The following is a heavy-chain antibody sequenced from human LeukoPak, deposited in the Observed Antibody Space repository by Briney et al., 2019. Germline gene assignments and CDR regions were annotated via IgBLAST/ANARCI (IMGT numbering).Heavy chain of an antibody. J-gene: IGHJ6*02. D-gene: IGHD3-10*01. CDR3: ARDGDPLYGMDV. CDR2: IYSDGST. CDR1: GFTFSNYG. V-gene: IGHV3-53*04. Sequence: PGGSLRLSCAASGFTFSNYGMNWVRQAPGKGLEWVSVIYSDGSTYYADSVKGRFTISRHNSKNTLYLQMNSLRAEDTAVYYCARDGDPLYGMDVWGQGTTVTVSS.